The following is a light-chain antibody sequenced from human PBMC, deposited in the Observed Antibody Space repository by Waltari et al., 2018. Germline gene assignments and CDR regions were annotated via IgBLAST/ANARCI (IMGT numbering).Light chain of an antibody. Sequence: IRITQSPSSLSESTGESVTITCRASQGISSYLAWYQQKPGKAPKLLIYAASTLQSGVPSRFSGSGSGTDFTLTISCLQSEDFATYYCQQYYSYPPSFGPGTKVDIK. CDR3: QQYYSYPPS. V-gene: IGKV1-8*01. J-gene: IGKJ3*01. CDR2: AAS. CDR1: QGISSY.